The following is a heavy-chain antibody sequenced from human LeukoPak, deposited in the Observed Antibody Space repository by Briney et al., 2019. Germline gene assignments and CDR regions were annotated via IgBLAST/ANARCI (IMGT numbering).Heavy chain of an antibody. D-gene: IGHD3-22*01. CDR1: GFTFSSYE. CDR3: ARENYYDSSGNDAFDV. Sequence: QPGGSLILSCAASGFTFSSYEMNWVRQAPGKGLEWVANIKQDGSEKYYVDSVKGRFTITRDNAKKALYLEMNSLRVEDTALYYCARENYYDSSGNDAFDVWGQGTMVTVSS. CDR2: IKQDGSEK. V-gene: IGHV3-7*04. J-gene: IGHJ3*01.